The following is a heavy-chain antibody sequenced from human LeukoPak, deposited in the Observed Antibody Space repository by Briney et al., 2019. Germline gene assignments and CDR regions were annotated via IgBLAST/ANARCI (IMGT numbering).Heavy chain of an antibody. J-gene: IGHJ5*02. V-gene: IGHV4-39*01. CDR3: ARSPVPTYYYGSGSPNWFDP. CDR2: IYYSGST. Sequence: ASETLSLTCTASGGSISSSSYYWGWIRQPPGKGLEWIGSIYYSGSTYYNPSLKSRVTISVDTSKNQFSLKLSSVTAADTAVYYCARSPVPTYYYGSGSPNWFDPWGQGTPVTVSS. CDR1: GGSISSSSYY. D-gene: IGHD3-10*01.